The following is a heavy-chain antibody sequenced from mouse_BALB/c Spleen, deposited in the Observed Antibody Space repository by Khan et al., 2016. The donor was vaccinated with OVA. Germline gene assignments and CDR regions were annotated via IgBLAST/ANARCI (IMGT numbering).Heavy chain of an antibody. J-gene: IGHJ3*01. CDR3: TRGGRFAY. Sequence: LEESGAELVRPGVSVKISCKGSGYTFTDYAMHWMKQSHAKTLEWIGVISTNYGDADYNQKFQGKASMTVDKSSSTAYMELARLTSEDSAIYYCTRGGRFAYWGQGTLVTVSA. D-gene: IGHD1-1*02. CDR2: ISTNYGDA. V-gene: IGHV1S137*01. CDR1: GYTFTDYA.